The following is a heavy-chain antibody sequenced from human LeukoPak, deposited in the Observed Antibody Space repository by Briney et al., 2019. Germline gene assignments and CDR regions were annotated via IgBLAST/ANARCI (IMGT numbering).Heavy chain of an antibody. CDR3: ANTANPDAWFDP. CDR1: GGTFSRYD. D-gene: IGHD1-14*01. V-gene: IGHV1-69*05. CDR2: IVPVFRTT. Sequence: ASVKVSCKASGGTFSRYDISWVREAPGQGLEWMGGIVPVFRTTTYAQKFQGRVTISTGESTSTAYMELRSLRSDDTAVYYCANTANPDAWFDPWGQGTLVTVSS. J-gene: IGHJ5*02.